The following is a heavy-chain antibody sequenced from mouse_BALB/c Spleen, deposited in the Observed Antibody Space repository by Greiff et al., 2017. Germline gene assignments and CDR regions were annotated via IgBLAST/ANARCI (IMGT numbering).Heavy chain of an antibody. V-gene: IGHV5-6-5*01. CDR2: ISSGGST. D-gene: IGHD1-1*01. J-gene: IGHJ4*01. CDR1: GFTFSSYA. Sequence: EVKLVESGGGLVKPGGSLKLSCAASGFTFSSYAMSWVRQTPEKGLEWVASISSGGSTYYPDSVMGRFTISRDNARNILYLQMSSLRSEDTAMYYCARGGDYYGSSYNAMDYWGQGTSVTVSS. CDR3: ARGGDYYGSSYNAMDY.